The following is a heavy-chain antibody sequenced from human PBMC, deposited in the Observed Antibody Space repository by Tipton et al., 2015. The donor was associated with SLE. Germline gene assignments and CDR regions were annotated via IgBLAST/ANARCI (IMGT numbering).Heavy chain of an antibody. CDR2: ISSSGDHK. CDR1: GSTFGRHY. J-gene: IGHJ5*02. V-gene: IGHV3-21*01. Sequence: SLRLSCVDSGSTFGRHYMNWVRQSPGKGLEWVSTISSSGDHKYYADSVSGRFTISRDNARNSLFLQMNSLRVEDTAIYYCATFKAVLGQWFDPWGQGTQVTVSS. CDR3: ATFKAVLGQWFDP. D-gene: IGHD3-16*01.